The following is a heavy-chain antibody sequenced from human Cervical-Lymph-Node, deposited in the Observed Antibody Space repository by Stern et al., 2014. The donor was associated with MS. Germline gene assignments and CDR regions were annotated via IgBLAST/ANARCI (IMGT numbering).Heavy chain of an antibody. CDR1: GFSFSDYS. V-gene: IGHV3-21*01. Sequence: VQLVESGGGLVKPGGSLRLSCAASGFSFSDYSMNWVRQAPGQGLECVSSISSSSSFKYYADSVKGRFTISRDSAKNSLYLQMNSLRAEDTAVYYCARDGLNDYGDYCDYWGQGTLVTVSS. D-gene: IGHD4-17*01. CDR3: ARDGLNDYGDYCDY. CDR2: ISSSSSFK. J-gene: IGHJ4*02.